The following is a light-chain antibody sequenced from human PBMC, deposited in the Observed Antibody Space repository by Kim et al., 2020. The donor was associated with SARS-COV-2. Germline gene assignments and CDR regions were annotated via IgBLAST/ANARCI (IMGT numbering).Light chain of an antibody. CDR2: RYD. Sequence: ELTQPPSASGTPGQRVTISCSYIGSNFVFCYQQVPGTAPKVLIYRYDQRPSGAPVRFSGSKSGTSASLAITGLRSEDEADYYCATWDDSVSGWVFGGGTKLTVL. CDR1: SYIGSNF. V-gene: IGLV1-47*01. J-gene: IGLJ3*02. CDR3: ATWDDSVSGWV.